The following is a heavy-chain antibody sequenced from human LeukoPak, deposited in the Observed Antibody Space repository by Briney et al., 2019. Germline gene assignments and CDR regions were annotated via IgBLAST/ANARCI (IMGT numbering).Heavy chain of an antibody. Sequence: PSETLSLTCTVSGYSISSGYYWGWIRQPPGKGLEWIGSIYHSGSTYYNPSLKSRVTISVDTSKNQFSLKLSSVTAADTAVYYCASNVFTLDYWGQGTLVTVSS. CDR1: GYSISSGYY. CDR3: ASNVFTLDY. D-gene: IGHD2-21*01. J-gene: IGHJ4*02. V-gene: IGHV4-38-2*02. CDR2: IYHSGST.